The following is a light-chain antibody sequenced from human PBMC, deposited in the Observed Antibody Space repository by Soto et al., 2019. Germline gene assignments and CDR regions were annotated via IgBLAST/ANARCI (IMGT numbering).Light chain of an antibody. CDR3: QQRSNWPIT. Sequence: EIVLTQSPATLSLSPGERATLSCRASQSVSSYLAWYQQKPGQAPRLLIYGASNRATGIPDRFSGSGSGTDFTLTISSLEPEDFALYYCQQRSNWPITFGQGTRLEIK. V-gene: IGKV3-11*01. CDR1: QSVSSY. J-gene: IGKJ5*01. CDR2: GAS.